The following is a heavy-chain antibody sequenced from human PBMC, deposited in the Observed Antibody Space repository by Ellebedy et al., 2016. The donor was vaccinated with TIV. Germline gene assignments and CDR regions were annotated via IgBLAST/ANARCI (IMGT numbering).Heavy chain of an antibody. Sequence: GESLKISCAASGFTFSSFAMTWVRQAPGKGLEWVSTISNTGSRTYYADSVEGRFIISRDNSKKTLYLQMNSLRAEDTAVYYCAVSRSSGWLDVWGQGTTVTVSS. D-gene: IGHD6-19*01. J-gene: IGHJ6*02. V-gene: IGHV3-23*01. CDR3: AVSRSSGWLDV. CDR2: ISNTGSRT. CDR1: GFTFSSFA.